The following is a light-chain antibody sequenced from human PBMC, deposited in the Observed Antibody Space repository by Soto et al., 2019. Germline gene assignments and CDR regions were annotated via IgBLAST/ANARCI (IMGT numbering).Light chain of an antibody. V-gene: IGKV3-20*01. J-gene: IGKJ1*01. Sequence: ETVLTQSPAILSLSPGERAALSCRASQSVSSNYFAWYQQKPGQAPRLLIYGVSSRATDIPDRFSGSGSGTDFTLTISRLEPEDFAVYYCEQYGSSPRTFGQGTKVDIK. CDR2: GVS. CDR3: EQYGSSPRT. CDR1: QSVSSNY.